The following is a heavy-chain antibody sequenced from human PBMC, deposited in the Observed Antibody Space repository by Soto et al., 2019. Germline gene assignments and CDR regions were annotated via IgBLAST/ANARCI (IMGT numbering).Heavy chain of an antibody. V-gene: IGHV1-8*01. CDR3: ARGPYYYDSSGYELRAYYLDY. CDR2: MNPNSGNT. CDR1: GYTFTSYD. Sequence: ASAKVSCKASGYTFTSYDINWVRQATGQGLEWMGWMNPNSGNTGYAQKFQGRVTMTRNTSISTAYMELSSLRSEDTAVYYCARGPYYYDSSGYELRAYYLDYWGQGTLVTVSS. J-gene: IGHJ4*02. D-gene: IGHD3-22*01.